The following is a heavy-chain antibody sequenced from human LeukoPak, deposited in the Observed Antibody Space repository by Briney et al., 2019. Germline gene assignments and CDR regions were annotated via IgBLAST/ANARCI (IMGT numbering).Heavy chain of an antibody. J-gene: IGHJ4*02. Sequence: PSETLSLTSSVSGGSASSGDFYRTWIRQPPGRGLEWIGYIYYSGSTEFNPSLRSRVSISADTSKNHFSLKLSSVTAADTAVYYCARGIVGVTYFDEWGQGMLVTVSS. V-gene: IGHV4-61*03. CDR1: GGSASSGDFY. D-gene: IGHD1-26*01. CDR3: ARGIVGVTYFDE. CDR2: IYYSGST.